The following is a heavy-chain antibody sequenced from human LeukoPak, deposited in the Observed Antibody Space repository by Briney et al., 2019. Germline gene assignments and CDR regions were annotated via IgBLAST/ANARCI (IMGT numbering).Heavy chain of an antibody. CDR1: GFTFSDYY. V-gene: IGHV3-11*04. CDR2: ISSSGNTI. J-gene: IGHJ5*02. D-gene: IGHD3-22*01. CDR3: ARATDYYDSSGYYPNWFYP. Sequence: GGPQRLSCAASGFTFSDYYMSWIRQAPGKGLEWVSYISSSGNTIYYADSVKGRFTISRDNAKNSLYLQMNSLRAEDTAVYYCARATDYYDSSGYYPNWFYPWGQGTLVTVAT.